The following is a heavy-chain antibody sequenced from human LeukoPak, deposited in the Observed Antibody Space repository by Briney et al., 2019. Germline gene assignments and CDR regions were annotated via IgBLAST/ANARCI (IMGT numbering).Heavy chain of an antibody. CDR1: GYTFTSYG. V-gene: IGHV1-18*04. D-gene: IGHD4-17*01. CDR2: ISAYNGNT. J-gene: IGHJ4*02. CDR3: ARGSTVTTYYYFDY. Sequence: RWASVKVSCEASGYTFTSYGISWVRQAPGQGLEWMGWISAYNGNTNYAQKLQGRVTMTTDTSTSTAYMELRSLRSEDTAVYYCARGSTVTTYYYFDYWGQGTLVTVSS.